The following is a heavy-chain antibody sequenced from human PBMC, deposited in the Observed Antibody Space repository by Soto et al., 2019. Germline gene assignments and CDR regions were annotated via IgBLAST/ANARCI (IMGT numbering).Heavy chain of an antibody. J-gene: IGHJ3*02. V-gene: IGHV3-11*01. D-gene: IGHD3-10*01. CDR1: GFSFSDYY. CDR2: ISFSGTTI. Sequence: QVHLVESGGGLVKPGGSLRLSCVASGFSFSDYYMTWIRQAPGKGLEWVSYISFSGTTIYYADSVKGRFTISRDNAENSLYLQMNSLRAEDTAVYYCARDRGGLVTDAFDIWGQGTMVTVSS. CDR3: ARDRGGLVTDAFDI.